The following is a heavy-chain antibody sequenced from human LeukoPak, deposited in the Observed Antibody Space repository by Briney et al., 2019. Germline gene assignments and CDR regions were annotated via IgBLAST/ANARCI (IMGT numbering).Heavy chain of an antibody. Sequence: SENLSLTCTVPGGSISSYYWSWIRQPAGKGLEWIGRIYTSGSTNYNPSLKSRVTMSVDTSKNQFSLKLSSVTAADTAVYYCARERGVPAALGAYYFDYWGQGTLVTVSS. CDR3: ARERGVPAALGAYYFDY. V-gene: IGHV4-4*07. CDR2: IYTSGST. CDR1: GGSISSYY. J-gene: IGHJ4*02. D-gene: IGHD2-2*01.